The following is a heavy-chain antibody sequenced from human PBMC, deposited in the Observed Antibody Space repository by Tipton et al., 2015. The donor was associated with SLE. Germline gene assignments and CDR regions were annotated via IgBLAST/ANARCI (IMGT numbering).Heavy chain of an antibody. Sequence: GSLRLSCAASGFTFSSNAMKWLRPAPGKGLQWIAAISGGGVSTYYADSVKGRFTISRDNSKNTLYLQMNSLTAEDTAVYYCAKVHTMATTPDYWCQGTLVTVSS. V-gene: IGHV3-23*01. CDR2: ISGGGVST. CDR1: GFTFSSNA. CDR3: AKVHTMATTPDY. J-gene: IGHJ4*02. D-gene: IGHD5-24*01.